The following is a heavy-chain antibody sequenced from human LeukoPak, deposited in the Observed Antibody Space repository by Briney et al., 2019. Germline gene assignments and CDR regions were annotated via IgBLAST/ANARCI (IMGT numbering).Heavy chain of an antibody. CDR2: ISAYNGNT. D-gene: IGHD3-22*01. Sequence: ASVKVSCKASGYTFTSYGISWVRQAPGQGLEWMGWISAYNGNTNYAQKLQGRVTMTTDTSTSTAYMELRSLRSEDTAVYYCATTMIVVRKNNDAFDIWGQGTMVTVSS. V-gene: IGHV1-18*01. CDR3: ATTMIVVRKNNDAFDI. J-gene: IGHJ3*02. CDR1: GYTFTSYG.